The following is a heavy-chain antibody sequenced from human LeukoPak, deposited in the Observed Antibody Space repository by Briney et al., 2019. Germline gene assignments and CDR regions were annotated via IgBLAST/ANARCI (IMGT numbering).Heavy chain of an antibody. V-gene: IGHV3-74*01. J-gene: IGHJ3*02. CDR3: AKEMGRMTTVAPDAFDI. CDR1: GFTFSSYW. CDR2: IDTDGCST. Sequence: GGSPRLSCAASGFTFSSYWMHWVRRAPGKGLVWVSRIDTDGCSTTYADSVKGRFTISRDNSKNTLYLQMNSLRAEDTAVYYCAKEMGRMTTVAPDAFDIWGQGTMVTVSS. D-gene: IGHD4-23*01.